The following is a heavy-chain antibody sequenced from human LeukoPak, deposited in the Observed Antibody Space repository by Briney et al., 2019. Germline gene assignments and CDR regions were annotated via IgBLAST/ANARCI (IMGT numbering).Heavy chain of an antibody. D-gene: IGHD3-16*02. V-gene: IGHV3-66*01. J-gene: IGHJ4*02. CDR1: GFTFSSHA. CDR2: IYSGGST. CDR3: AMGVIVKYYFDY. Sequence: GGSLRLSCAASGFTFSSHAMSWVRQAPGKGLEWVSVIYSGGSTYYADSVKGRFTISRDNSKNTLYLQMNSLRAEDTAVYYCAMGVIVKYYFDYWGQGTLVTVSS.